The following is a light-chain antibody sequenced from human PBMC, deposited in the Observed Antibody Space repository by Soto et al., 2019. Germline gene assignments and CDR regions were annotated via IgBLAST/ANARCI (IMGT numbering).Light chain of an antibody. V-gene: IGLV2-8*01. CDR3: SSYAGSNNFVL. CDR1: SSDVGGYNS. J-gene: IGLJ7*01. CDR2: DVT. Sequence: QSVLTQPPSASGSPGQSVTISCTGTSSDVGGYNSVSWYQQHPGKAPKLMIYDVTKRPTGVPDRFSGSKSGNTASLTVSGLQAEDEADYYCSSYAGSNNFVLFGGGTQLTVL.